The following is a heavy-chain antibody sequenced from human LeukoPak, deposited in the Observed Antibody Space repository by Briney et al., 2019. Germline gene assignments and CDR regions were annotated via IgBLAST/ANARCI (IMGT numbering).Heavy chain of an antibody. CDR2: IFSSGNT. V-gene: IGHV4-61*02. CDR1: GGSLSSGSVSYY. Sequence: SQALSLTCSVSGGSLSSGSVSYYWSWIRQPVGKGLEWIGRIFSSGNTNYNPSLKSRVTISVDTSKNQFSLRLTSVTAADTVVYYCARGREYGDFFDYWGQGTLVTVSS. D-gene: IGHD4-17*01. CDR3: ARGREYGDFFDY. J-gene: IGHJ4*02.